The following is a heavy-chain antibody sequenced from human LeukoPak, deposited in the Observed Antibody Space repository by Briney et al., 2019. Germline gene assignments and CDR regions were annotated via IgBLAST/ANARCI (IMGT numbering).Heavy chain of an antibody. CDR1: GFTFSSYS. D-gene: IGHD3-10*01. Sequence: GGSLRLSCAASGFTFSSYSMNWVRQAPGKGLEWVSSISSSSSYIYYADSVKGRFTISRDNAKNSLYLQMNSLRAEDTAVYYCARDLYGSGSYYPIYYYYYMDVWGKGTTVTVSS. CDR2: ISSSSSYI. J-gene: IGHJ6*03. V-gene: IGHV3-21*01. CDR3: ARDLYGSGSYYPIYYYYYMDV.